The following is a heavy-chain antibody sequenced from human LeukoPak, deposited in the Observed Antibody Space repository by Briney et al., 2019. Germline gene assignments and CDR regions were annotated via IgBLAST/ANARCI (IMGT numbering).Heavy chain of an antibody. J-gene: IGHJ4*02. V-gene: IGHV3-21*01. CDR1: GFTFNSYT. Sequence: NPGGSLRLSCTASGFTFNSYTLNWVRRAPGKGLEWVSSISSSSNYIYYADSVKGRFTISRDNAKNSLYLQMNSLTAEDTALYYCARLPGGGMDTSMVNDYWGQGTLVTVSS. CDR3: ARLPGGGMDTSMVNDY. D-gene: IGHD5-18*01. CDR2: ISSSSNYI.